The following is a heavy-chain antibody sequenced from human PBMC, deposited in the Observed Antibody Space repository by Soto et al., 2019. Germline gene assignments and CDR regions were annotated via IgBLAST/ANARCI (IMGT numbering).Heavy chain of an antibody. Sequence: KPSETLSLTCTVSGGSISSSSYYWGWIRQPPGKGLEWIGSIYYSGSTYYNPSLKSRVTISVDTSKNQFSLKLSSVTAADTAVYYCAGKDAGGSYSAFDIWGQGTMVTVSS. D-gene: IGHD1-26*01. CDR1: GGSISSSSYY. V-gene: IGHV4-39*01. CDR2: IYYSGST. CDR3: AGKDAGGSYSAFDI. J-gene: IGHJ3*02.